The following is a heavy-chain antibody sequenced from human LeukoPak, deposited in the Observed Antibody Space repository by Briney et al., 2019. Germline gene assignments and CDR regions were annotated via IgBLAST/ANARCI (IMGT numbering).Heavy chain of an antibody. Sequence: PGGSLRLPCTVSGFTVSSNSMSWVRQAPGKGLEWVSAISGSTGSTYYADSVKGRFTISRDNSKNTLYLQMNSLRAEDTAIYYCAKNTHVLGGDFHYWGQGTLVTVSS. CDR1: GFTVSSNS. D-gene: IGHD3-10*01. V-gene: IGHV3-23*01. CDR3: AKNTHVLGGDFHY. CDR2: ISGSTGST. J-gene: IGHJ4*02.